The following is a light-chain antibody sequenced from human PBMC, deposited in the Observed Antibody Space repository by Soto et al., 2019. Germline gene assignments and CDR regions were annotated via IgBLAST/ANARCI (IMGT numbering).Light chain of an antibody. CDR3: QQKSNWPPIT. CDR1: QSVNSY. Sequence: EIVLTQSPATLSLSPGERATLSCRASQSVNSYLAWYQQKPGQAPRLLIYDASNMSTGIPARFSGSGSGTDFTPTISSLEPEDFAVYYCQQKSNWPPITFGQGTRLEIK. J-gene: IGKJ5*01. V-gene: IGKV3-11*01. CDR2: DAS.